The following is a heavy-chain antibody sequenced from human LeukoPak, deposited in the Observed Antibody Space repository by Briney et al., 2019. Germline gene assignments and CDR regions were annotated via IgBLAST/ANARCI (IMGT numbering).Heavy chain of an antibody. CDR3: ARFSSAKHCGGDCNDY. D-gene: IGHD2-21*02. Sequence: SETLSLTCTVSGGSISSYYWSWIRQPPGKGLEWIGYIDYSGSTTYNPSLTSRVTISVDTSKNQFSLKMSSVTAADTAIYYCARFSSAKHCGGDCNDYWGPASLVTVAS. J-gene: IGHJ4*02. V-gene: IGHV4-59*08. CDR1: GGSISSYY. CDR2: IDYSGST.